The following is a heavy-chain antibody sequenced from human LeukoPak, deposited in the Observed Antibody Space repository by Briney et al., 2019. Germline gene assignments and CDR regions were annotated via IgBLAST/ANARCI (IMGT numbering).Heavy chain of an antibody. CDR1: GYTLTELS. CDR3: ATPVPGPPYNAFDI. D-gene: IGHD3-10*01. J-gene: IGHJ3*02. CDR2: FDPEDGET. V-gene: IGHV1-24*01. Sequence: ASVKVSCKVSGYTLTELSMHWVRQAPGKGLEWMGGFDPEDGETIYAQKFQGRVTMTEDTSTDTAYMELSSLRSEDTAVYYCATPVPGPPYNAFDIWGQGTMVTVSS.